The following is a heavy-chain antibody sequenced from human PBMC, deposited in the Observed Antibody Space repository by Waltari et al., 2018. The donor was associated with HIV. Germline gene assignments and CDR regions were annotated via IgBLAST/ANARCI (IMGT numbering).Heavy chain of an antibody. CDR3: ASEGYSSGWSRDY. V-gene: IGHV3-7*01. D-gene: IGHD6-19*01. CDR2: IKQDGSDK. J-gene: IGHJ4*02. Sequence: EVQLVESGGGLVQPGGSVRLYCAASGFTFSSCWMSWVRQAPGKGLEWVANIKQDGSDKYYVDSVKGRFTISRDNGKNSLYLQMNSLRAEDTAVYYCASEGYSSGWSRDYWGQGTLVTVSS. CDR1: GFTFSSCW.